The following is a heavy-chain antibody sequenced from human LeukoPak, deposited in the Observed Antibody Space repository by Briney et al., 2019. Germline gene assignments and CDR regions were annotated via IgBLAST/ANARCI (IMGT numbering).Heavy chain of an antibody. V-gene: IGHV3-23*01. Sequence: PGGSLRLSCAASGFTFSSYAVSWVRQAPGKGLEWVSAISGSGGSTYYADSVKGRFTISRDNSKNTLYLQMNSLRAEDTAVYYYAKDRAYCGGDCYSGDAFDIWGQGTMVTVSS. D-gene: IGHD2-21*02. CDR1: GFTFSSYA. CDR3: AKDRAYCGGDCYSGDAFDI. CDR2: ISGSGGST. J-gene: IGHJ3*02.